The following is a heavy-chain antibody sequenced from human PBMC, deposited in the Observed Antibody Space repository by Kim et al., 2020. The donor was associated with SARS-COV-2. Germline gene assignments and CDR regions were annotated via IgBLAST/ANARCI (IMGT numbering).Heavy chain of an antibody. J-gene: IGHJ4*02. V-gene: IGHV4-30-2*01. CDR1: GGSISSGGYS. Sequence: SETLSLTCAVSGGSISSGGYSWSWIRQPPGKGLEWIGYIYYSGSTYYNPSLKSRVTISVDRSKNQFSLKLSSVTAADTAVYYCARGGYYGSGSPKGLDYWGQGTLVPVSS. D-gene: IGHD3-10*01. CDR2: IYYSGST. CDR3: ARGGYYGSGSPKGLDY.